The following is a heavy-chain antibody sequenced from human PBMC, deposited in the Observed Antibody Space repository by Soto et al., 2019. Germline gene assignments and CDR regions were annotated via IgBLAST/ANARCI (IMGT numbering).Heavy chain of an antibody. CDR3: ARRGYYYYYYGMDV. Sequence: SETLSLTCAVYGGSFSGYYWSWIRQPPGKGLEWIGEINHSGSTNYNPSLKSRVTISVDTSKNQFSLKLSSVTAADTAVYYCARRGYYYYYYGMDVWSQGTTVIVSS. J-gene: IGHJ6*02. CDR2: INHSGST. D-gene: IGHD3-10*01. V-gene: IGHV4-34*01. CDR1: GGSFSGYY.